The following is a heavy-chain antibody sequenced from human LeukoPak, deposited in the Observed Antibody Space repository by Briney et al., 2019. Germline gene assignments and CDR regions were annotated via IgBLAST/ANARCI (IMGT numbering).Heavy chain of an antibody. CDR3: ASRRNKNRFNVDTAMVGTRYYYGMDV. CDR2: IWYDGSNK. CDR1: GFTFSSYG. Sequence: GGSLRLSCAASGFTFSSYGMHWVRQAPGKGLEWVAVIWYDGSNKYYADSVKGRFTISRDNSKNTLYLQMNSLRAEDTAVYYCASRRNKNRFNVDTAMVGTRYYYGMDVWGQGTTVTVSS. J-gene: IGHJ6*02. V-gene: IGHV3-33*01. D-gene: IGHD5-18*01.